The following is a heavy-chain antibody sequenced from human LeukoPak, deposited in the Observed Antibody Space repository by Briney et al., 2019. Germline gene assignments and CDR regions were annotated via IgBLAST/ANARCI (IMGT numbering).Heavy chain of an antibody. Sequence: MSSETLSLTCTVSAGSISSYYWNWIRQPPGKGLEWIGYIYYSGTTNYNPSLKSRVSMSVDTSKNQFSLKLSSVTAADTAVYYCARGRKYISGYRVTELGSGYSDYWGQGTLVTVSS. J-gene: IGHJ4*02. CDR3: ARGRKYISGYRVTELGSGYSDY. D-gene: IGHD5-18*01. CDR1: AGSISSYY. V-gene: IGHV4-59*01. CDR2: IYYSGTT.